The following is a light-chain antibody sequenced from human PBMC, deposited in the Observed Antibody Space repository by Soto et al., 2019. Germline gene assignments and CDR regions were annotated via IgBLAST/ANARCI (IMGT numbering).Light chain of an antibody. J-gene: IGKJ1*01. CDR2: DAS. V-gene: IGKV3-15*01. CDR3: QQYYTWPRGT. Sequence: EIVMTQSPGTLSVSPGGRAALSYRASQSVITNLAWYQQKPGQAPRLLIFDASTRATGIPARFSGSGSGTEFTLTISSLQSADVAVYYCQQYYTWPRGTFGQGTKVEV. CDR1: QSVITN.